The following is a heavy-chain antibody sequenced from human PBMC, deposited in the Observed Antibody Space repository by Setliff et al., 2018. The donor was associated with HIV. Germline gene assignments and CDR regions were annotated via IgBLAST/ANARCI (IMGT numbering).Heavy chain of an antibody. CDR3: AKVFAFGVDGFDI. CDR2: IGAAGYPT. CDR1: GFTFSNYA. V-gene: IGHV3-23*01. Sequence: GGSLRLSCAASGFTFSNYAMGWVRQGPGKGLEWVSTIGAAGYPTHYTESVKGRFTISKDNSQNALYLQMNSLTDEDTAVYYCAKVFAFGVDGFDIWGQGTMVTVSS. J-gene: IGHJ3*02. D-gene: IGHD3-10*01.